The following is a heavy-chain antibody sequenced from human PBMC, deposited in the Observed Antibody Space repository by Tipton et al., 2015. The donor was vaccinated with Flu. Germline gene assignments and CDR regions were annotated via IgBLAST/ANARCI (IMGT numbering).Heavy chain of an antibody. V-gene: IGHV4-38-2*02. Sequence: TLSLTCTVSGYSISSGYYWGWIRQPPGKGLEWIGSIYHSGSTYYNPSLKSRLTISVDTSRNQFSLRLSSVAAADTAVYYCQRSPGYYFDFWGQGTLVTVSS. CDR2: IYHSGST. J-gene: IGHJ4*02. CDR1: GYSISSGYY. CDR3: QRSPGYYFDF.